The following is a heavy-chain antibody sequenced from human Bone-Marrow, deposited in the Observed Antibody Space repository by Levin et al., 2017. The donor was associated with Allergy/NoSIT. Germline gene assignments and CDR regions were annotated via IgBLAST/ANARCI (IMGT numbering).Heavy chain of an antibody. Sequence: GGSLRLSCVTSGFTFSSYDMHWVRQTRGKGLEWVSAIGTGGETYYPGSVKGRFTISRENARNSLYLQIDTLNVDDTGVYYCARVALGYCSGRICSPYLDVWGQGTTVTVSS. CDR1: GFTFSSYD. V-gene: IGHV3-13*01. J-gene: IGHJ6*02. D-gene: IGHD2-15*01. CDR2: IGTGGET. CDR3: ARVALGYCSGRICSPYLDV.